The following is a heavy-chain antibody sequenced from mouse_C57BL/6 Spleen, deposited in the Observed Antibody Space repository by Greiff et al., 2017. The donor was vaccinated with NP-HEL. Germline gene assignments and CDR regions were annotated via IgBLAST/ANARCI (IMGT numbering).Heavy chain of an antibody. CDR3: ARFYDYDAMDY. CDR2: IYPGSGNT. Sequence: VQLQQSGPELVKPGASVKISCKASGYSFTSYYIHWVKQRPGQGLEWIGWIYPGSGNTKYNEKFKGKATLTADTSSSTAYMQLSSLTSEDSAVYYCARFYDYDAMDYWGQGTSVTVSS. V-gene: IGHV1-66*01. J-gene: IGHJ4*01. CDR1: GYSFTSYY. D-gene: IGHD2-3*01.